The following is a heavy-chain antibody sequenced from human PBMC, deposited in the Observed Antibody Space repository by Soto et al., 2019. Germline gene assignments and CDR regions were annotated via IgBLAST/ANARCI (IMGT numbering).Heavy chain of an antibody. CDR1: GFTFSDYY. CDR2: ISSSGSTI. D-gene: IGHD4-4*01. V-gene: IGHV3-11*01. CDR3: ASGLYDYSNYLDYYYYYMDV. Sequence: GGSLRLSCAASGFTFSDYYMSWIRQAPGKGLEWVSYISSSGSTIYYADSVKGRFTISRDNAKNSLYLQMNSLRAEDTAVYYCASGLYDYSNYLDYYYYYMDVWGKGTTVTVSS. J-gene: IGHJ6*03.